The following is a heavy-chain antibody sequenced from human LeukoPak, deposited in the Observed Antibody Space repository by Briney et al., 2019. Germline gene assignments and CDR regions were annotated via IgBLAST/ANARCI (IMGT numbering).Heavy chain of an antibody. CDR3: GASVFW. J-gene: IGHJ4*02. CDR1: GLTFSSYW. Sequence: GGSLRLSCAASGLTFSSYWMSWVRQAPGKGLEWVANIKQDGSEKYYVDSVKGRFTISRDNAKNSLYLQMNSLRAEDSAVYYCGASVFWWGQGALVTVSS. V-gene: IGHV3-7*03. CDR2: IKQDGSEK. D-gene: IGHD3-3*01.